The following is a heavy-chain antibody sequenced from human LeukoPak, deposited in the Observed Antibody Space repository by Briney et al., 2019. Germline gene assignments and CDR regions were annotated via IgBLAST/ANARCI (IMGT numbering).Heavy chain of an antibody. CDR3: AKARGYSGNSGYQTFDY. Sequence: PGGSLRLSCAASGFTFSTYGLTWVRQAPGEGLKWVSIISGDTIYTYYADSVKGRFTISRDNSRNTVYLQMNSLRAEDTAVYYCAKARGYSGNSGYQTFDYWGQGALVTVSS. J-gene: IGHJ4*02. CDR1: GFTFSTYG. V-gene: IGHV3-23*01. CDR2: ISGDTIYT. D-gene: IGHD3-22*01.